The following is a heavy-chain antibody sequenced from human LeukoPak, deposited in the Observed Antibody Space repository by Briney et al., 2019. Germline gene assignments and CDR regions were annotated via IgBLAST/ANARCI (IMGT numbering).Heavy chain of an antibody. CDR3: AKGLVAAGKVSDS. D-gene: IGHD2-2*01. CDR2: IKQDGSDK. Sequence: GGSLRLSCAASGFTFSSFWMSWVRQAPGKGLEWVASIKQDGSDKYYVDSVKGRFTISRDNAQNSLYLQMNSLRAEDTAMYYCAKGLVAAGKVSDSWGQGTLVTVSS. V-gene: IGHV3-7*05. CDR1: GFTFSSFW. J-gene: IGHJ4*02.